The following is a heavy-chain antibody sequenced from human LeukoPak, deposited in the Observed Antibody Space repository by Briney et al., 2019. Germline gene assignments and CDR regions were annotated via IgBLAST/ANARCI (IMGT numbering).Heavy chain of an antibody. CDR2: ISSSSSYI. CDR3: AKDKKWELLGSYDY. J-gene: IGHJ4*02. Sequence: GGSLRLSCAASGFTFSSYSMNWVRQAPGKGLEWVSSISSSSSYIYYADSVKGRFTISRDNAKNSLYLQMNSLRAEDTALYYCAKDKKWELLGSYDYWGQGTLVTVSS. CDR1: GFTFSSYS. D-gene: IGHD1-26*01. V-gene: IGHV3-21*04.